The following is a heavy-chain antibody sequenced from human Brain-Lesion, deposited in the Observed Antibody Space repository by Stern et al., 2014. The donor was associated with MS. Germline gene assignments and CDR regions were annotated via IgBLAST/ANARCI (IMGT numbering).Heavy chain of an antibody. CDR3: ARDQRGITIFGVVTDYYYLGMDV. Sequence: QVQLVQSGAEVKKPGASVKGSCKASGYIFTGYYIHWVRQAPGQGLEWMAWVNPNTGGTKYAQKFQGRVTMSRDTSISTAYVELSSLTSDDPAVYYCARDQRGITIFGVVTDYYYLGMDVWGQGTTVTVSS. J-gene: IGHJ6*02. CDR1: GYIFTGYY. V-gene: IGHV1-2*02. CDR2: VNPNTGGT. D-gene: IGHD3-3*01.